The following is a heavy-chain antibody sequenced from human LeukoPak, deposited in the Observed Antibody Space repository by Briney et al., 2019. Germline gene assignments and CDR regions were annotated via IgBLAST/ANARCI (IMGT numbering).Heavy chain of an antibody. CDR1: GGSISNTNL. CDR3: SRENGAFSPFGY. D-gene: IGHD2-8*01. Sequence: SETLSLTCGVSGGSISNTNLWSWVRQPPGQGLEWIWEISLTGLTHYNPSLESRVTVSLDKSKNQLSLNLTSVTAADTAVYYCSRENGAFSPFGYWGQGTLVTVLS. CDR2: ISLTGLT. J-gene: IGHJ4*02. V-gene: IGHV4-4*02.